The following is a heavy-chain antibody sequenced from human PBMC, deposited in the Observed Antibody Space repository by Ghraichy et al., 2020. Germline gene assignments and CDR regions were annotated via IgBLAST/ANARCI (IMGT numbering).Heavy chain of an antibody. CDR2: ISYDGSNA. Sequence: GGSLRLSCAASGFIFSNHGMHWVRQVPGKGLEWVSVISYDGSNAEYADSVKGRFTISRDNSKNTLYLQMSRLRPEDTALYYCAKDRATGVQFLKARRVPGCRTLDNWGQGTLVTVSS. V-gene: IGHV3-30*18. CDR3: AKDRATGVQFLKARRVPGCRTLDN. CDR1: GFIFSNHG. D-gene: IGHD3-10*01. J-gene: IGHJ4*02.